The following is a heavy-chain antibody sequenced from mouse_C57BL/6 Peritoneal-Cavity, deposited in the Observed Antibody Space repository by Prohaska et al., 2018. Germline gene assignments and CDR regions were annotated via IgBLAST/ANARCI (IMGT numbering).Heavy chain of an antibody. CDR2: IYPGSGST. V-gene: IGHV1-55*01. Sequence: QVQLQQPGAELVKPGASVKMSCKASGYTFTSYWITWVKQRPGQGLAWIGDIYPGSGSTNYNEKFKSKATLTVDTSSSTAYMQLSSRTSEDSAVYYCARSGDYDDGVDYWGQGTTLTVSS. D-gene: IGHD2-4*01. J-gene: IGHJ2*01. CDR3: ARSGDYDDGVDY. CDR1: GYTFTSYW.